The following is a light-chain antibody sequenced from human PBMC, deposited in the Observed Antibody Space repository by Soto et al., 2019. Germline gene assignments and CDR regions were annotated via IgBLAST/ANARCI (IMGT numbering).Light chain of an antibody. CDR1: QSVSSSY. CDR3: QQYYTSPPWT. J-gene: IGKJ1*01. CDR2: GAS. Sequence: EILLTQSPGTLSLSPGERATLSCRASQSVSSSYLAWYQQKPGQAPRLLIYGASSRANGIPDSFSGSGSGTDLTLTISRLEPEDFSVYYCQQYYTSPPWTFGQGTKVDI. V-gene: IGKV3-20*01.